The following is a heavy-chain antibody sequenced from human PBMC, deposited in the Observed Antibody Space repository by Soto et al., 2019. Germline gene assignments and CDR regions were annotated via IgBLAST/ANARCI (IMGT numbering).Heavy chain of an antibody. D-gene: IGHD6-6*01. CDR2: IVPMFGTA. CDR1: GGTFANFI. Sequence: QVQLVQSGAEVKEPGSSVKVSCKASGGTFANFIMNWVRQTPGQGLEWMGGIVPMFGTATYAEKFKGRVTISATESTSTAYTELTSLRSEDTAVYYCARNGAYSSSLSQYSGMDVWGQGTTVTVS. J-gene: IGHJ6*02. V-gene: IGHV1-69*01. CDR3: ARNGAYSSSLSQYSGMDV.